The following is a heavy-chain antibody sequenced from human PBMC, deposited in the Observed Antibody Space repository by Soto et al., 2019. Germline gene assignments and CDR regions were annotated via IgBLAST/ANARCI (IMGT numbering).Heavy chain of an antibody. CDR1: GGSISSSSYY. Sequence: SETLSLTCTVSGGSISSSSYYWGWIRQPPGKGLEWIGSIYYSGSTYYNPSLKSRVTISVDTSKNQFSLKLSSVTAADTAVYYCARREDISPFDSWGQGTLVTVSS. J-gene: IGHJ4*02. V-gene: IGHV4-39*01. CDR3: ARREDISPFDS. CDR2: IYYSGST. D-gene: IGHD2-15*01.